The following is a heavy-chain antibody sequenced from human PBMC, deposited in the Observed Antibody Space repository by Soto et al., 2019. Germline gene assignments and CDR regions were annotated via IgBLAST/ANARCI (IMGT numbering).Heavy chain of an antibody. CDR2: ISSEGSST. V-gene: IGHV3-74*01. J-gene: IGHJ5*02. CDR3: AKGPIYSSSWTRGWFDP. CDR1: GFTFSNAW. D-gene: IGHD6-13*01. Sequence: GESLKISCAASGFTFSNAWMSWVRQAPGKGLEWVARISSEGSSTRYADSVRGRFTISRDNSKNTLYLQMNSLTADDTAVYYCAKGPIYSSSWTRGWFDPWGQGTLVTVSS.